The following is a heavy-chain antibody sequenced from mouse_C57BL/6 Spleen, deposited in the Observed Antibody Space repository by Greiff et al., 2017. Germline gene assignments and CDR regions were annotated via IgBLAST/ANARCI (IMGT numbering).Heavy chain of an antibody. CDR3: ARWGRRCAWFAY. CDR2: IDPSDSYT. V-gene: IGHV1-50*01. J-gene: IGHJ3*01. Sequence: QVQLQQPGAELVKPGASVKLSCKASGYTFTSYWMQWVKQRPGQGLEWIGEIDPSDSYTNYNQKFKGKATLTVDTSSSTAYMQLSSLTSEDSAVYYIARWGRRCAWFAYWGQGTLLTVSA. CDR1: GYTFTSYW.